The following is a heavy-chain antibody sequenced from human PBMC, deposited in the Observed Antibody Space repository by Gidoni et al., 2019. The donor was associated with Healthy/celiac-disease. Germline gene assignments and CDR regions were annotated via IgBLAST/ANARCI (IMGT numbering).Heavy chain of an antibody. CDR2: IYHSGST. CDR1: GYSISSGYY. D-gene: IGHD1-26*01. V-gene: IGHV4-38-2*02. J-gene: IGHJ4*02. CDR3: ASATTNKTPDY. Sequence: QVQLQESGPGLVKPSETLSLTCTVSGYSISSGYYWGWIRQPPGKGLEWIGSIYHSGSTYYNPSLKSRVTISVDTSKNQFSLKLSSVTAADTAVYYCASATTNKTPDYWGQGTLVTVSS.